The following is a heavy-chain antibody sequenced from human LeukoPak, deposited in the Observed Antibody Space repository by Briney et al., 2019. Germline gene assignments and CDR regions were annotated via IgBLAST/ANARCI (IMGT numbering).Heavy chain of an antibody. CDR1: GFTFSSYD. CDR2: ISGSGGST. Sequence: GGSLRLSCAASGFTFSSYDMSWVRQAPGKGLECVSAISGSGGSTYYADSVKGRFTISRDNSKNTLYLQMNSLRAEDTAVYYCARESSPVHDYGDYDLAMGYNWFDPWGQGTLVTVSS. D-gene: IGHD4-17*01. V-gene: IGHV3-23*01. CDR3: ARESSPVHDYGDYDLAMGYNWFDP. J-gene: IGHJ5*02.